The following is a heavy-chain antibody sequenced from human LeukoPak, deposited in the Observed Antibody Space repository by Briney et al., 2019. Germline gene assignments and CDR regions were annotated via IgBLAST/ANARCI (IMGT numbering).Heavy chain of an antibody. D-gene: IGHD2-15*01. CDR2: MNSNSGNT. V-gene: IGHV1-8*03. Sequence: ASVKVSCKASGYTFTSYDINWVRQATGQGLEWMGWMNSNSGNTGYAQKFQGRLTITRITSISTACMELSSLRSEDTAVYYCARGASRSFDYWGQGTLVTVSS. CDR3: ARGASRSFDY. J-gene: IGHJ4*02. CDR1: GYTFTSYD.